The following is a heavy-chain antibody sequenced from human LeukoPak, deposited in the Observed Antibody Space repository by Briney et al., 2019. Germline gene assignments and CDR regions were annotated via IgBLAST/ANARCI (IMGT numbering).Heavy chain of an antibody. D-gene: IGHD2-21*01. CDR1: GFTFSSHD. V-gene: IGHV3-13*05. CDR3: ARSRTLWGAFDI. J-gene: IGHJ3*02. CDR2: IGTAGDP. Sequence: GGSLRLSCAASGFTFSSHDTHWVRQTTGKGLEWVSGIGTAGDPYYLDSVKGRFTISRENAKNSLYLQMNSLRAGDTAVYYCARSRTLWGAFDIWGQGTMVTVSS.